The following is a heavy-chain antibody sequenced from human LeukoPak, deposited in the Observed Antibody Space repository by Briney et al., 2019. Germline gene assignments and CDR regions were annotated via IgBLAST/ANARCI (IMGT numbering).Heavy chain of an antibody. Sequence: SETLSLTCTVSGDSISGLTYSWGWVRQPPGKGLEWIGYMHYSENTYYNPSLKSRVTMSVDTSKIQFSLKLSSVTAADTAVYYCVRYRSGWYRFDYWGQGTLVTVSS. CDR1: GDSISGLTYS. J-gene: IGHJ4*02. V-gene: IGHV4-39*01. CDR3: VRYRSGWYRFDY. D-gene: IGHD6-19*01. CDR2: MHYSENT.